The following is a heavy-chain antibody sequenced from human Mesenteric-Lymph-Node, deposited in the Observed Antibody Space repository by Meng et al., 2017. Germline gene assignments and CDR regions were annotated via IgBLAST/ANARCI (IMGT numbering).Heavy chain of an antibody. CDR3: ARSNYYDSSGYYFDY. D-gene: IGHD3-22*01. J-gene: IGHJ4*02. V-gene: IGHV4-59*01. CDR2: ISHSGST. CDR1: GGSISGYY. Sequence: SETLSLTCTVSGGSISGYYWSWIRQSPRKELEWIGYISHSGSTNYNPSLKSRVTISLDTSKNEFSLEMTSVTAADTAVYYCARSNYYDSSGYYFDYWGQGTLVTVSS.